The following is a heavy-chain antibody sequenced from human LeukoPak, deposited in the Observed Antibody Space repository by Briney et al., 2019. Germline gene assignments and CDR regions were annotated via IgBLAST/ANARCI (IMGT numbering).Heavy chain of an antibody. CDR1: GFIFNTYS. CDR2: ISSSSSYI. D-gene: IGHD3-22*01. V-gene: IGHV3-21*01. Sequence: KPGGSLRLSCAASGFIFNTYSMNWVRQAPGKGLEWVSSISSSSSYIYHADSLKGRFTISRDNAKNSLYLQMNSLRVEDTAVYYCARGDSSGFDYWGQGILVSVSS. J-gene: IGHJ4*02. CDR3: ARGDSSGFDY.